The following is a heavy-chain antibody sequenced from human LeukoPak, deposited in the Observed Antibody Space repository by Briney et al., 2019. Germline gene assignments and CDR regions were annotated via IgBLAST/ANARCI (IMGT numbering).Heavy chain of an antibody. Sequence: SETLSLTCTVSGGSISSYYWSWIRQPPGKGLEWIGYIYYSGSTNYNPSLKSRVTISVDTSKNQFSLKLSSVTAVDTAVYYCARVYGDYETHLDYWGQGTLVTVSS. V-gene: IGHV4-59*01. J-gene: IGHJ4*02. D-gene: IGHD4-17*01. CDR1: GGSISSYY. CDR2: IYYSGST. CDR3: ARVYGDYETHLDY.